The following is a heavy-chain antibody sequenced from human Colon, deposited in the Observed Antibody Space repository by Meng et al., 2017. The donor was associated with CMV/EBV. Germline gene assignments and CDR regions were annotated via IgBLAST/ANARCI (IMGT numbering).Heavy chain of an antibody. V-gene: IGHV3-21*06. J-gene: IGHJ4*02. CDR3: VRPLWSGRRDYFDN. Sequence: ASGFSFSTNSMYWVRQAPGKALEWVSFISPSGSHIDYADSVKGRFTISRDNAKNLLYLHMNSLGAEDTAVYYCVRPLWSGRRDYFDNWGQGTLITVSS. D-gene: IGHD2-21*01. CDR2: ISPSGSHI. CDR1: GFSFSTNS.